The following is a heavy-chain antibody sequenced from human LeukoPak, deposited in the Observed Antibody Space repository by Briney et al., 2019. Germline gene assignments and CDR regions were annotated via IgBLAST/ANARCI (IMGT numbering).Heavy chain of an antibody. D-gene: IGHD3-22*01. CDR3: ARGPHSIYDSSGYYLVLRLDY. J-gene: IGHJ4*02. V-gene: IGHV3-33*01. CDR2: IWYDGSNK. Sequence: GRCLRLSCAAYGFTFSSYGMHWVRQAPRNGLEWVAVIWYDGSNKYYADSVKGRFTISRDNSKNTLYLKMNTLRVEDTAVYYCARGPHSIYDSSGYYLVLRLDYWGQGTLVTVSS. CDR1: GFTFSSYG.